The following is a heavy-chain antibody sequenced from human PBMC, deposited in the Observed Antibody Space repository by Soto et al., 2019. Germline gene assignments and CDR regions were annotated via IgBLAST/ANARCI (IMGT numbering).Heavy chain of an antibody. CDR3: ARDHYDSSGYYLWGGYYYYGMDV. Sequence: HPGGSLRLSCAASGFTFSSYWMSWVRQAPGKGLEWVANVKQDGSEKYYVDSVKGRFTISRDNAKNSLYLQMNSLRAEDTAVYYCARDHYDSSGYYLWGGYYYYGMDVWGQGTTVTVSS. D-gene: IGHD3-22*01. V-gene: IGHV3-7*03. CDR2: VKQDGSEK. CDR1: GFTFSSYW. J-gene: IGHJ6*02.